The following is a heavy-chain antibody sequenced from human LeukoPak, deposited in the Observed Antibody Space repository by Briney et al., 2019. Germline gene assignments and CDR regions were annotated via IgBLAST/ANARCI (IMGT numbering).Heavy chain of an antibody. Sequence: PGGSLRLSWAASWFTVSTNYVSWVRQAPGKGLEWVAIIYIGGSTSYADSVKGRFTISRDISKNTLFLQMSSLRAEHTAAYYCARHSSSYYDFDYWGQGTLVTVSS. J-gene: IGHJ4*02. CDR3: ARHSSSYYDFDY. V-gene: IGHV3-53*01. CDR1: WFTVSTNY. CDR2: IYIGGST. D-gene: IGHD6-13*01.